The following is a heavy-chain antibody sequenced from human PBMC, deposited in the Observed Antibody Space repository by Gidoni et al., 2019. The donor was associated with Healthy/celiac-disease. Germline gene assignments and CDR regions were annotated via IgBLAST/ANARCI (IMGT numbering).Heavy chain of an antibody. J-gene: IGHJ5*02. V-gene: IGHV3-11*06. CDR1: GFTFRDYY. CDR3: ARGPRYCSGGSCYPPGWFDP. Sequence: QVQLVESGGGVVKPGGSLRRSCAASGFTFRDYYIGWIRQSPGKGREGVSYISSSSSYTNYADSVKGRFTISRDTAKNSLYLHMNSLRAEYTAVYYCARGPRYCSGGSCYPPGWFDPWGQGTLVTVSS. CDR2: ISSSSSYT. D-gene: IGHD2-15*01.